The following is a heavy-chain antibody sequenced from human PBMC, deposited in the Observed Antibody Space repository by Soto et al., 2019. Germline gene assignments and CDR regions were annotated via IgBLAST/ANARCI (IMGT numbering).Heavy chain of an antibody. V-gene: IGHV3-72*01. CDR3: GRGLPTTGFDY. J-gene: IGHJ4*02. D-gene: IGHD5-12*01. CDR1: GFTFSDHY. Sequence: EVQLVESGGGLVQPGGSLRLSCAASGFTFSDHYMDWVRQSPGKGLEWVGRSRNKARSYTTDYAACVKGRFTISRDDSKRSVYLQMNSLKTEDTAVYHCGRGLPTTGFDYWGQGILVTVSS. CDR2: SRNKARSYTT.